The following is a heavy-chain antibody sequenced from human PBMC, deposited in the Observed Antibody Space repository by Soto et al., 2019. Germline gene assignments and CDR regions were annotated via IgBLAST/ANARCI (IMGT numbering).Heavy chain of an antibody. D-gene: IGHD3-16*01. J-gene: IGHJ3*02. V-gene: IGHV4-39*01. Sequence: SETLSLTCTVSGGSISSSNYYWGWIRQPPGKGLEWIGGIYYSGSTSYNSSLKSRVTISVDTSKNQFSLRLSSVTAADTAVYYCASPTLGAFDIWGLGTLVTVSS. CDR3: ASPTLGAFDI. CDR1: GGSISSSNYY. CDR2: IYYSGST.